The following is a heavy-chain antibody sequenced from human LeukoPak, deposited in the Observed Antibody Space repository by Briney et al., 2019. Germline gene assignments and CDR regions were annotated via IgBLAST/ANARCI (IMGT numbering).Heavy chain of an antibody. CDR1: GYTFTSYG. J-gene: IGHJ3*02. D-gene: IGHD2-2*01. CDR3: ARRYCSSATCYPDDAFDI. V-gene: IGHV1-18*01. CDR2: ISAYSGNT. Sequence: ASVKVSCKASGYTFTSYGISWVRQPPGQGLEWMGWISAYSGNTNYARNLQGRVTMTTDTSTTTAYMELRSLRSDDTAVYYCARRYCSSATCYPDDAFDIWGQGTMVTVSS.